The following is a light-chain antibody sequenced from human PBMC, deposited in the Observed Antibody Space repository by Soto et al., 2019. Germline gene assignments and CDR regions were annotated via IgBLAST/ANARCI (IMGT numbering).Light chain of an antibody. CDR1: SGHSSNA. CDR3: QTWGTGIRV. V-gene: IGLV4-69*01. J-gene: IGLJ3*02. Sequence: QLVLTQSPSASASLGASVKLTCTLSSGHSSNAIAWHQQQPEKGPRHLMKVNSDGSHSKGDGIPDRFSGSSSGAERYLTISSLQSEDEADYYCQTWGTGIRVFGGGTKLTVL. CDR2: VNSDGSH.